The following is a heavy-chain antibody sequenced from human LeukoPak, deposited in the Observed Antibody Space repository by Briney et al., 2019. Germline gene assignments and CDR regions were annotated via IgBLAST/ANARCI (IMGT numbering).Heavy chain of an antibody. CDR3: ARDALYGDSRGASDY. D-gene: IGHD3-22*01. V-gene: IGHV4-34*01. CDR1: GGSFSGYY. J-gene: IGHJ4*02. Sequence: KASETLSLTCAVYGGSFSGYYWSWLRQPPGKGLEWIGEINHSGSTNYNPSLKSRVTISVDTSKNQFSLKLSSVTAADTAVYYCARDALYGDSRGASDYWGQGTLVTVSS. CDR2: INHSGST.